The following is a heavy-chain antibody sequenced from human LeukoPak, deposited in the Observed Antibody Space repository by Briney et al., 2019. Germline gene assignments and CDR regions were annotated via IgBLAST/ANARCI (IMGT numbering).Heavy chain of an antibody. V-gene: IGHV4-59*08. J-gene: IGHJ4*02. Sequence: SETLSLTCTVSGDSISSYYWSWVRQPPGKGLECIGYIYYGGSTNYNPSLKSRVIISVDTSKNQFSLKLSSVTAADTAVYYCARGGPAHDYWGQGTLVTVSS. CDR1: GDSISSYY. D-gene: IGHD3-16*01. CDR3: ARGGPAHDY. CDR2: IYYGGST.